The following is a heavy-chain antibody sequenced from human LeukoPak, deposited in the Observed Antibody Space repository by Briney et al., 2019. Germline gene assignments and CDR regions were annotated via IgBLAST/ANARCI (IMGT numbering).Heavy chain of an antibody. CDR1: GFTFSSYW. J-gene: IGHJ4*02. V-gene: IGHV3-7*05. D-gene: IGHD5-18*01. Sequence: GGSLRLSCAASGFTFSSYWMSWVRQAPGKGPEWVANIKEDGSEKYYVDSVKGRFTISRGNTKNSLYLQMNSLRAEDTAVYYCARGGYTYPYWGQGTLVTVSS. CDR2: IKEDGSEK. CDR3: ARGGYTYPY.